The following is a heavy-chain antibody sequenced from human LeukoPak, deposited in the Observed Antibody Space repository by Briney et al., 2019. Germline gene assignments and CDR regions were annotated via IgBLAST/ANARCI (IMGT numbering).Heavy chain of an antibody. D-gene: IGHD6-19*01. J-gene: IGHJ6*03. CDR3: ARAVAGARSYYYYYMDV. V-gene: IGHV4-4*09. CDR2: IYTSGST. Sequence: PSETLSLTCTVSGGSISSYYWSWIRQPPGKGLEWVGYIYTSGSTNYNPSLKSRVTISVDTSKNQFSLKLSSVSAADTAVYYCARAVAGARSYYYYYMDVWGKGTTVTVSS. CDR1: GGSISSYY.